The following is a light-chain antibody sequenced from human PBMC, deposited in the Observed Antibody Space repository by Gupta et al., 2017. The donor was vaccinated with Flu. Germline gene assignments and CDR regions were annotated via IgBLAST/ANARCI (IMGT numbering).Light chain of an antibody. Sequence: SALTQPASVSGSPGRSITIPCTGTSSAVGGYNYVSWYQHHPAKAPNLMIYEVSNRPSGVPDRFSGSKSGSTASLTTPRLQAEEEADYYCSSQTSNSDYVVFGGGTKLTVL. CDR2: EVS. CDR3: SSQTSNSDYVV. V-gene: IGLV2-14*01. J-gene: IGLJ2*01. CDR1: SSAVGGYNY.